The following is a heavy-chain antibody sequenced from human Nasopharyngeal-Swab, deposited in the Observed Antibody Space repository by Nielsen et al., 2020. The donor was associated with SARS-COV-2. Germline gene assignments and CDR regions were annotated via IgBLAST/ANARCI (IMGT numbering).Heavy chain of an antibody. CDR2: ISTTGTTM. CDR1: GFSFSDYY. D-gene: IGHD3/OR15-3a*01. CDR3: ARGLRGRTDFDY. Sequence: GGSLRLSCAASGFSFSDYYISWIRQAPGKGLEWVSYISTTGTTMYYADSVKGRFIISRDNAKNSLFLQMNSLRAEDTVVYYCARGLRGRTDFDYWGQGTLVTVSS. J-gene: IGHJ4*02. V-gene: IGHV3-11*01.